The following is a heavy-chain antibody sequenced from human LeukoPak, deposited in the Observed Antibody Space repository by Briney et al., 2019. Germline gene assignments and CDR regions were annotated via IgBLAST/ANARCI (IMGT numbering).Heavy chain of an antibody. J-gene: IGHJ4*02. Sequence: ASVKVSCKASGYTFTTYAMHWVRQAPGQRLEWMGWINAANGNTKYSQKFQGRVTITRDTSASTAYMELSSLRSEDTAVYYCARDRHVLRSFDPPYYFDYWGQGTLVTVSS. CDR1: GYTFTTYA. V-gene: IGHV1-3*01. CDR2: INAANGNT. D-gene: IGHD3-9*01. CDR3: ARDRHVLRSFDPPYYFDY.